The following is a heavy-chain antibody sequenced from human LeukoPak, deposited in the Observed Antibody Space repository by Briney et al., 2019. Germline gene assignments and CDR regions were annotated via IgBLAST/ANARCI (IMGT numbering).Heavy chain of an antibody. J-gene: IGHJ4*02. V-gene: IGHV3-7*01. Sequence: PGGSLRLSCAASGFTFSSYSMNWVRQAPGKGLEWVANIKQDGSEKYYVDSVKGRFTISRDNAKNSLYLQMNSLRAEDTAVYYCAREQSFDYWGQGTLVTVSS. CDR1: GFTFSSYS. CDR2: IKQDGSEK. CDR3: AREQSFDY. D-gene: IGHD6-19*01.